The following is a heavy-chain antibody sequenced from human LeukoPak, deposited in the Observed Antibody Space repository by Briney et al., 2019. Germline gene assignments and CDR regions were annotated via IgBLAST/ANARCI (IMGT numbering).Heavy chain of an antibody. CDR1: GFTFSTYW. J-gene: IGHJ4*02. CDR3: ARDVGGSLDY. D-gene: IGHD1-26*01. V-gene: IGHV3-7*01. Sequence: QPGGSLRLSCAASGFTFSTYWMAWVRQAPGKGLEWVDNVKGDESARHQADSVKGRFTISRDNAQNSVYLQMSSLRGEDTAVYYCARDVGGSLDYWGQGTLVTVSS. CDR2: VKGDESAR.